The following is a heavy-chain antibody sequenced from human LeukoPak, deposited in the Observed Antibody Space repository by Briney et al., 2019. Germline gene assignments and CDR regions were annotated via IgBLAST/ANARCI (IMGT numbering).Heavy chain of an antibody. J-gene: IGHJ6*02. V-gene: IGHV4-59*08. CDR1: GGSISSYY. D-gene: IGHD4-17*01. CDR2: IYYSGDT. Sequence: SETLSLTCTVSGGSISSYYWSWIRQPPGKGLEWIGYIYYSGDTNYNPSLKSRVTISVDTSKNQFSLKLSSVTAADTAVYYCATSYGRSYYYYGMDVWGQGTTVTVSS. CDR3: ATSYGRSYYYYGMDV.